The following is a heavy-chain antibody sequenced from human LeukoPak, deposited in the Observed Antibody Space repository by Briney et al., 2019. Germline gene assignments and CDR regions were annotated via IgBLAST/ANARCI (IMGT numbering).Heavy chain of an antibody. J-gene: IGHJ2*01. CDR1: GFTFSRYW. V-gene: IGHV3-74*01. Sequence: GGSLRLSCEASGFTFSRYWMHWVRQAPGKGLVWVSRINSDGSRTTYADSVKGRFTISRDNAKNTLYLQLNSLRAEDTAVYYCAGSDTTGYTPREWDYWYFDLWGRGTLVTVSS. D-gene: IGHD1-1*01. CDR2: INSDGSRT. CDR3: AGSDTTGYTPREWDYWYFDL.